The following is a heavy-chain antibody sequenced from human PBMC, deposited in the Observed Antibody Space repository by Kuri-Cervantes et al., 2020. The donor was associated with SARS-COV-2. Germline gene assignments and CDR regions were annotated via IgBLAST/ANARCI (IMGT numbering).Heavy chain of an antibody. CDR3: AALGRIQLWSIRY. V-gene: IGHV4-39*01. CDR2: MFHGRST. CDR1: DSSITTSTYD. D-gene: IGHD5-18*01. J-gene: IGHJ4*02. Sequence: GSLRLSCSVSDSSITTSTYDWGWFRQPPGKGLEWIGNMFHGRSTLYNPSLKSRVTIFVNTSENQSSLRLTSVNASDTAVYYCAALGRIQLWSIRYWGRGTLVTVSS.